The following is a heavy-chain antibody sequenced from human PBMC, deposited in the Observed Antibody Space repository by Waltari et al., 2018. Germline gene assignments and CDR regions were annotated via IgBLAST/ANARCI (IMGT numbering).Heavy chain of an antibody. CDR3: AKGRRDGDWPLGY. Sequence: EVQLVESGGGLVQPGRSLRLSCAASGFTFDDYAMHWVRQAPGKGLEGVSGISWNSGSIGDADSVKGRFTISRDNAKNSLYLPMNSLRAEDTALYYCAKGRRDGDWPLGYWGQGTLVTVSS. V-gene: IGHV3-9*01. D-gene: IGHD4-17*01. CDR1: GFTFDDYA. J-gene: IGHJ4*02. CDR2: ISWNSGSI.